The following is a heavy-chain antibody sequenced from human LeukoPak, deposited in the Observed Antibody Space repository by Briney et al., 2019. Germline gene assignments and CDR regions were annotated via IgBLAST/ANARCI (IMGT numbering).Heavy chain of an antibody. CDR3: ARGDSGYEGFYYFDY. Sequence: GASVKVSCKSSGYTFTSYDINWVRQAPGQGLEWMGWMNPNSGNTGYAQKFQARVTMTRNTSISTAYMEVSSLRSEDTAVYFCARGDSGYEGFYYFDYWGRGTLVTVSS. D-gene: IGHD5-12*01. CDR2: MNPNSGNT. CDR1: GYTFTSYD. V-gene: IGHV1-8*01. J-gene: IGHJ4*02.